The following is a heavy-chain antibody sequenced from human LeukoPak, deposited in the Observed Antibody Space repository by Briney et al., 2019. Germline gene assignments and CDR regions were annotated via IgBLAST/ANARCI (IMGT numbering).Heavy chain of an antibody. D-gene: IGHD4-23*01. CDR1: GFTFSSYA. V-gene: IGHV3-30-3*01. CDR2: ISYDGSNK. CDR3: ARDSSRGTVVTLVDY. Sequence: SGGSLRLSCAASGFTFSSYAMHWVRQAPGKGLEWVAVISYDGSNKYYADSVKGRFTISRDNSKNTLYLQMNSLRAEDTAVYYCARDSSRGTVVTLVDYWGQGTLVTVSS. J-gene: IGHJ4*02.